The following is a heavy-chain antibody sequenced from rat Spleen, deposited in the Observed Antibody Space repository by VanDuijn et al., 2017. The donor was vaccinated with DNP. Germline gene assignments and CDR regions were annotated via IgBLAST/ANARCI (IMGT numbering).Heavy chain of an antibody. Sequence: EVQLVESGGGLVQPGRSLKLSCAASGFIFSDYYMAWVRQGPTKGLEWVASISYDGGSTHYRDSVKGRFTISRDNAKSSLYLQVDRLRSEDTATYYCIMNNYCDDWGQGVFVTVAS. V-gene: IGHV5-20*01. CDR3: IMNNYCDD. J-gene: IGHJ2*01. CDR2: ISYDGGST. CDR1: GFIFSDYY.